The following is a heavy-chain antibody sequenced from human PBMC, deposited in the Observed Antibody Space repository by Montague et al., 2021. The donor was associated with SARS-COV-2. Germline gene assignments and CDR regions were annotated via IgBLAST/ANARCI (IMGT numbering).Heavy chain of an antibody. J-gene: IGHJ4*02. V-gene: IGHV3-33*01. D-gene: IGHD1-26*01. Sequence: SLRLSCAASGFIFSSYGMHWVRQAPGKGLEWVAHIWYDGSNENYVDSVKGRFTISRDNFKNTLYLQVNSLRAKDTAIYYCARGSVGGYYFDYWGQGTLVAVSS. CDR1: GFIFSSYG. CDR2: IWYDGSNE. CDR3: ARGSVGGYYFDY.